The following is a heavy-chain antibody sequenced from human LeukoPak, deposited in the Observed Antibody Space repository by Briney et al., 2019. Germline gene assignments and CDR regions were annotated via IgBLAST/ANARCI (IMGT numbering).Heavy chain of an antibody. CDR1: GFTVTSNF. CDR3: AGRRADTCNCCFVY. V-gene: IGHV3-66*02. D-gene: IGHD1-1*01. CDR2: MYDRGDT. Sequence: PGGSLRLSCAVSGFTVTSNFMSWVRQAPGKGLEWVSVMYDRGDTYYADSVKGRFTVSRDTSKNTLFLQLNNVGAEDTAVYYCAGRRADTCNCCFVYWGQGTLVTVSS. J-gene: IGHJ4*02.